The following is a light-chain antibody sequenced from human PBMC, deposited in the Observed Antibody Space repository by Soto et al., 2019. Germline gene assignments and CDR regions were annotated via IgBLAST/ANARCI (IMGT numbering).Light chain of an antibody. Sequence: EIVMTQSPATLSVSPGERATLSCRASQSVSSNLAWYQQKPGQAPRLLIYGASTRATGIPARFSGSGSGTEITLTISRLQSEDVAVYYRQQCNNSPYTFGHGTKLEIK. CDR3: QQCNNSPYT. CDR2: GAS. V-gene: IGKV3-15*01. J-gene: IGKJ2*01. CDR1: QSVSSN.